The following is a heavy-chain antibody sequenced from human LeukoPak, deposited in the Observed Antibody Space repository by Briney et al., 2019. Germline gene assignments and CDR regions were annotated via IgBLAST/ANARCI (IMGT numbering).Heavy chain of an antibody. CDR3: ARPGAWGSLDY. D-gene: IGHD3-10*01. J-gene: IGHJ4*02. Sequence: PLETLSLTCTVSGGSISSTNSYWGWIRQPPGKGLEWIGTIYYSRSTYYNPSLRSRVTISVDTSKNQFSLKLSSVTAADTAVYYCARPGAWGSLDYWGQGTLVTVSS. CDR1: GGSISSTNSY. CDR2: IYYSRST. V-gene: IGHV4-39*01.